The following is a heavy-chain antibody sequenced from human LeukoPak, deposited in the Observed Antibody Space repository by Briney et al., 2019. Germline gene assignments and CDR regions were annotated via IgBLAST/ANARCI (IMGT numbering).Heavy chain of an antibody. CDR1: GFTFSSYS. V-gene: IGHV3-21*01. CDR3: ASTYDFWSGYPTLDY. D-gene: IGHD3-3*01. CDR2: ISSSSSYI. J-gene: IGHJ4*02. Sequence: TGGPLRLSCAASGFTFSSYSMNWVRQAPGKGLEWVSSISSSSSYIYYADSVKGRFTISRDNAKNSLYLQMNSLRAEDTAVYYCASTYDFWSGYPTLDYWGQGTLVTVSS.